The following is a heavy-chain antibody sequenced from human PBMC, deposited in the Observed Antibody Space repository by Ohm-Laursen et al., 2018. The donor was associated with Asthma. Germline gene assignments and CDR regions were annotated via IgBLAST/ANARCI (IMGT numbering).Heavy chain of an antibody. CDR2: ISTASTFI. D-gene: IGHD1-26*01. Sequence: SLRLSCSASGYTFSRYSIHWVRQVPGKGLEWVASISTASTFIYYADSVWGRFTTSRDNAKNSVYLQMNSLRAEDTALYYCARIGPEWELPGREYSLHHWGQGTQVTGSS. CDR3: ARIGPEWELPGREYSLHH. CDR1: GYTFSRYS. J-gene: IGHJ1*01. V-gene: IGHV3-21*01.